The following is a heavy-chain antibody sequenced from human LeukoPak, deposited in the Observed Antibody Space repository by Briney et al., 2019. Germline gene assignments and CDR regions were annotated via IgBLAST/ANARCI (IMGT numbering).Heavy chain of an antibody. CDR1: GGSISSSNW. CDR3: ARDLSAGFDY. V-gene: IGHV4-4*02. J-gene: IGHJ4*02. Sequence: PTGTLSLTCAVSGGSISSSNWWSWVRQPPGKGLEWIGEIYHSGSTNYNPSLKSRVTISVDKSKNQFSLQLNSVTPEDTAVYYCARDLSAGFDYWGQGTLVTVSS. CDR2: IYHSGST.